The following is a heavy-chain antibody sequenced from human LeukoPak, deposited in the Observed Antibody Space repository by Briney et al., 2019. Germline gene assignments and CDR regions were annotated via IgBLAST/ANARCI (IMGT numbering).Heavy chain of an antibody. CDR1: GFMFSSFG. Sequence: PGGSVRLSCAASGFMFSSFGMHWVRQAPGKGLEWVAVIWYDGINKYYADPVKGRFTISRDNSKNTLYLQMNSLGAEDTAVYCCGYSVGDVWGKGTTVIVSS. CDR3: GYSVGDV. D-gene: IGHD2-15*01. CDR2: IWYDGINK. V-gene: IGHV3-33*01. J-gene: IGHJ6*04.